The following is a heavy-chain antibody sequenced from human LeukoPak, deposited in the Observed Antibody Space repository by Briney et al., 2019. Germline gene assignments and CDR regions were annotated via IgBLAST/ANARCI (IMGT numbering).Heavy chain of an antibody. CDR3: ARANNRIAAAGTGALRYYYYGMDV. J-gene: IGHJ6*02. D-gene: IGHD6-13*01. V-gene: IGHV3-21*01. Sequence: PGGSLRLSCAASGFTFSGNSMSWVRQAPGKGLEWVSSISSSSSYIYHADSVKGRFTISRDNAKNSLYLQMNSLRAEDTAVYYCARANNRIAAAGTGALRYYYYGMDVWGQGTTVTVSS. CDR2: ISSSSSYI. CDR1: GFTFSGNS.